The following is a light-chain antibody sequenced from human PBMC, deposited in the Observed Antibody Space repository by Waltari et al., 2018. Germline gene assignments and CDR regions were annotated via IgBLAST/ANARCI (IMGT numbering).Light chain of an antibody. CDR1: QRISNY. V-gene: IGKV1-5*03. Sequence: DIQMTPSPSTLSASVGDTITITCRASQRISNYLAWYQQKPGKAPKLLIYKASSSGSGVPSRFSGSGSGTEFTLTISSLQPDDSATYYCQQYNTYSSFGQGSKLEI. J-gene: IGKJ2*03. CDR2: KAS. CDR3: QQYNTYSS.